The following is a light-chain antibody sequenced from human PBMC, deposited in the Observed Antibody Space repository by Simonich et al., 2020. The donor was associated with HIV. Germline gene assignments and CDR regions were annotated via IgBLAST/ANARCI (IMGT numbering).Light chain of an antibody. V-gene: IGLV2-14*03. CDR3: STWDYSLSGHVV. CDR2: DFS. J-gene: IGLJ2*01. Sequence: QSALTQPASVSGSPGQSITISFTGTSIDVGCYNYVSWYQHHPGKAPELMIYDFSKRPSGVSNSFSGSKSGTTASLTISGLQPEDEADHYCSTWDYSLSGHVVFGGGTKLTVL. CDR1: SIDVGCYNY.